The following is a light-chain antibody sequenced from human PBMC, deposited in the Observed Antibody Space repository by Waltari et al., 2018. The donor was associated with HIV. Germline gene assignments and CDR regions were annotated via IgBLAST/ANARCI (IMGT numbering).Light chain of an antibody. CDR1: QSIRGN. V-gene: IGKV3-15*01. J-gene: IGKJ2*01. CDR3: QQFNNWPRT. Sequence: EIVMPQSPVTLSVSPGDRATLSCRASQSIRGNLAWYRQKPGQVPRLLIYVASTRATGIPARFSGSGSGTEFTLTISSLQSEDFAVYYCQQFNNWPRTFGQGTKLEIK. CDR2: VAS.